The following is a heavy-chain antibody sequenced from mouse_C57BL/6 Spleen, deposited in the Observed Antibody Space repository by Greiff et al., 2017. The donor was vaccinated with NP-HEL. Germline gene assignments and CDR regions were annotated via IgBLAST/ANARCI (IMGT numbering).Heavy chain of an antibody. J-gene: IGHJ3*01. CDR3: ARDPGSGGFAY. V-gene: IGHV5-4*01. CDR1: GFTFSSYA. Sequence: EVQGVESGGGLVKPGGSLKLSCAASGFTFSSYAMSWVRPTPDKRLEWVATISDGGSYTYYPANVKGRFTISRDNAQHNLYLQMSHLKSEDTAWYYCARDPGSGGFAYWGQGTLVTVSA. CDR2: ISDGGSYT.